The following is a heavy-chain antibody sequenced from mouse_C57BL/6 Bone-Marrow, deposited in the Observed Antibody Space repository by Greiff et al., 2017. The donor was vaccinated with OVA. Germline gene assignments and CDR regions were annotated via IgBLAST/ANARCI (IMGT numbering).Heavy chain of an antibody. V-gene: IGHV5-4*01. CDR3: ARDEGGTYAY. J-gene: IGHJ3*01. D-gene: IGHD4-1*01. CDR1: GFTFSSYA. CDR2: ISDGGSYT. Sequence: EVHLVESGGGLVKPGGSLKLSCAASGFTFSSYAMSWVRQTPEKRLEWVATISDGGSYTYYPDNVKGRFTISRDNAKNNLYLQMSHLKSEDTAMYYCARDEGGTYAYWGQGTLVTVSA.